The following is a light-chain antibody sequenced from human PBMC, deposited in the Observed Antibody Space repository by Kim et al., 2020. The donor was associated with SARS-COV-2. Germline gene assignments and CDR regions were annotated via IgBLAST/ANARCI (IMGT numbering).Light chain of an antibody. V-gene: IGLV3-19*01. J-gene: IGLJ1*01. CDR3: NSRDSSGNHLGV. CDR1: RLRSYY. CDR2: GKN. Sequence: GQTVRITCQGDRLRSYYASWYQQKPGQAPVLVIYGKNTRPSGIPDRFSGSSSGNTASLTITGAQAEDEADYSCNSRDSSGNHLGVFGTGTKVTVL.